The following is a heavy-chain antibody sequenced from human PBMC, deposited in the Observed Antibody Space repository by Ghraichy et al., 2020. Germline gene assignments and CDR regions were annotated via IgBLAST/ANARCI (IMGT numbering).Heavy chain of an antibody. CDR1: GGSFSGYY. CDR2: INHSGST. Sequence: GSLRLSCAVYGGSFSGYYWSWIRQPPGKGLEWIGEINHSGSTNYNPSLKSRVTISVDTSKNQFSLKLSSVTAADTAVYYCARVLLWFGELLSDQFDYWGQGTLVTVSS. V-gene: IGHV4-34*01. CDR3: ARVLLWFGELLSDQFDY. J-gene: IGHJ4*02. D-gene: IGHD3-10*01.